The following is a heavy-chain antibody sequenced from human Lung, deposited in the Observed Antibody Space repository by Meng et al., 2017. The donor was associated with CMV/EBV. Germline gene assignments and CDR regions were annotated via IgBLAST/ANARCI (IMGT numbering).Heavy chain of an antibody. CDR1: GGSISSSSYY. D-gene: IGHD2-15*01. Sequence: SXTLSLXCTVSGGSISSSSYYWGWIRQPPGKGLEWIGNIYYSGSTYYNPSLKSRVTISVDTSKNQFSLKLSSVTAADTAVYYCARVGWDYYYYGMDVWGQGNXV. CDR3: ARVGWDYYYYGMDV. CDR2: IYYSGST. J-gene: IGHJ6*02. V-gene: IGHV4-39*07.